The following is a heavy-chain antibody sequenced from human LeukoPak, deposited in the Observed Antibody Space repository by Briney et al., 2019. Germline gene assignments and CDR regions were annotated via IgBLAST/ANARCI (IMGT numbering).Heavy chain of an antibody. V-gene: IGHV3-23*01. CDR1: GFTFSSYA. CDR3: AKEALGYCSGGSCYTPRPFDY. CDR2: ISGSGGST. J-gene: IGHJ4*02. Sequence: GGSLRLSCAASGFTFSSYAMSWVRQAPGQGLEWVSAISGSGGSTYYADSVKGRFTISRDNSKNTLYLQMNSLRAEDTAVYYCAKEALGYCSGGSCYTPRPFDYWGQGTLVTVSS. D-gene: IGHD2-15*01.